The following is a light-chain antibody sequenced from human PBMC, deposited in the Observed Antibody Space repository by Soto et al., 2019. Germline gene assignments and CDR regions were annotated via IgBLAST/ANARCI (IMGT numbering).Light chain of an antibody. CDR1: QSVSSNY. V-gene: IGKV3-20*01. CDR2: GTS. CDR3: QQYGSSLTWT. J-gene: IGKJ1*01. Sequence: EIVLTQSPGTLSVSPGERATLSCRASQSVSSNYLAWYQQKPGQAPRLLIYGTSNRATGIPDRFSGSGSGTDFTLTISRLEPEDFAVYYCQQYGSSLTWTFGQGTKVEIK.